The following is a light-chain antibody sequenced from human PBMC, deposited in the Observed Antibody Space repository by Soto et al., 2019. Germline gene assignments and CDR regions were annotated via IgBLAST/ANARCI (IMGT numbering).Light chain of an antibody. V-gene: IGLV2-14*01. J-gene: IGLJ2*01. CDR1: DSDVGGYDY. CDR3: SSFTSSTTPHVV. Sequence: QSALTQPASVSGFPGQSITISCTGTDSDVGGYDYVSWYQQHPGKAPKLMIYGVTNRPSGVSSRFSGSKSDNTASLTISGLQADDEANYYCSSFTSSTTPHVVFGGGTKLTVL. CDR2: GVT.